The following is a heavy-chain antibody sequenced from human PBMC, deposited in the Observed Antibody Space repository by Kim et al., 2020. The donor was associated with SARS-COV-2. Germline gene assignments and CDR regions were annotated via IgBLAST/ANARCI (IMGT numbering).Heavy chain of an antibody. CDR3: EYSTDY. D-gene: IGHD2-15*01. CDR2: ISDNGGSA. CDR1: GFSFSSYG. V-gene: IGHV3-23*01. Sequence: GGSLRLSCAASGFSFSSYGMSWVRQAPGKGLEWVSTISDNGGSAYYADSVKGRFTISRDNSKNTLSLQMNSLRADDTAVYYCEYSTDYWGQGILVPVSS. J-gene: IGHJ4*02.